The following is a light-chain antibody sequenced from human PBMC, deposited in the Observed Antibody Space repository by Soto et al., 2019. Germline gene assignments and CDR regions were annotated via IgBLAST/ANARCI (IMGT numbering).Light chain of an antibody. CDR3: LQDYTYPRT. V-gene: IGKV1-6*01. CDR1: QGIRHD. Sequence: AIEMTQSPSSLSVSVGDRVTITCRASQGIRHDLGWYQQKPGKAPELLIYAESILQSGVPSRFSGSGSGTDFTLTITSLQTEDFAIYYCLQDYTYPRTVGGGTKVDIK. CDR2: AES. J-gene: IGKJ4*01.